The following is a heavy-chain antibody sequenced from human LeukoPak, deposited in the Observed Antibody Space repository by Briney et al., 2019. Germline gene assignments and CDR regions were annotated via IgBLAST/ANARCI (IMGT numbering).Heavy chain of an antibody. CDR2: IIPIFGTA. D-gene: IGHD4-17*01. CDR1: GGTFSSYA. CDR3: ARPSDYGDYARVSAFDI. Sequence: GASVKVSCEASGGTFSSYAISWVRQAPGQGLEWMGGIIPIFGTANYAQKFQGRVTITADESTSTAYMELSSLRSEDTAVYYCARPSDYGDYARVSAFDIWGQGTMVTVSS. J-gene: IGHJ3*02. V-gene: IGHV1-69*13.